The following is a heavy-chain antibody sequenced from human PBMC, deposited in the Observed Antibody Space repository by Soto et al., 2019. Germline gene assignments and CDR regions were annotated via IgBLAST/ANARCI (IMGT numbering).Heavy chain of an antibody. CDR3: ARAGILTGYVHRGYYYYMDV. V-gene: IGHV1-3*01. D-gene: IGHD3-9*01. Sequence: ASVKVSCKASGYTFTSYTMHWVRQAPGQRLEWMGWINAGNGNTKYSQKFQGRVTITRGTSASTAYMELSSLRSEDTAVYYCARAGILTGYVHRGYYYYMDVSGKGTTVTV. CDR2: INAGNGNT. J-gene: IGHJ6*03. CDR1: GYTFTSYT.